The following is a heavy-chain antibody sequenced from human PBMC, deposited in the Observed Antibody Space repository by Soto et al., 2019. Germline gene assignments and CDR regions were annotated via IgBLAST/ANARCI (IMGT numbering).Heavy chain of an antibody. J-gene: IGHJ6*02. CDR3: ARDVSYCGTDCPAPYDYYGMDV. CDR2: IYYSGST. CDR1: TCPISSGGNY. D-gene: IGHD2-21*02. Sequence: SESLSPTGTVSTCPISSGGNYPSWLRQHPGKGLEWLGYIYYSGSTYYNPSLKSRVTISVDTSKNQFSLKLSAVSAADTAVYYCARDVSYCGTDCPAPYDYYGMDVWGQGTTVNVS. V-gene: IGHV4-31*03.